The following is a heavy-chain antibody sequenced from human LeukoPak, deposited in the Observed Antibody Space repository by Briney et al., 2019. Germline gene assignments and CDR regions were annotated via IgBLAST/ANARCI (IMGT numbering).Heavy chain of an antibody. CDR1: GASMSGNF. D-gene: IGHD2-2*01. Sequence: SGTLSLTCNVSGASMSGNFWTWIRQPPGKGLEWIGYIHHSGSAFYSPSLKSRVTISLDTSKAQYSLILKSVTAADTAVYYCARDAGHQFDHWSQGTLITVSS. V-gene: IGHV4-59*01. J-gene: IGHJ4*02. CDR2: IHHSGSA. CDR3: ARDAGHQFDH.